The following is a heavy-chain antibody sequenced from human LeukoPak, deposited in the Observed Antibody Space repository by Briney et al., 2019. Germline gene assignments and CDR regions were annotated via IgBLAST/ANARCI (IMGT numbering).Heavy chain of an antibody. CDR3: ARDSMALGSRGFDY. CDR2: IHYSGST. V-gene: IGHV4-59*01. CDR1: GGSISSYY. Sequence: SETLSLTCTVSGGSISSYYWSWIRQPPGEGLEWIGYIHYSGSTNYNPSLKSRVTISVDTSKNQFSLKLSSVTAADTAVYYCARDSMALGSRGFDYWGQGTLVTVSS. J-gene: IGHJ4*02. D-gene: IGHD5-24*01.